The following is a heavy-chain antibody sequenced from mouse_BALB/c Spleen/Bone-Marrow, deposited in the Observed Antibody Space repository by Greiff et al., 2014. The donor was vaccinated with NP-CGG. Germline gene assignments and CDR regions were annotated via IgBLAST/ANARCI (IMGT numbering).Heavy chain of an antibody. V-gene: IGHV1S130*01. CDR1: GYTFTSSW. Sequence: QVQLQQSGSVLVRPGASVKLSCKASGYTFTSSWMHWAKQRPGQGLEWIGEIHPNSGNTNYNEKFKGKATLTVDTSSSTAYVDLSSLTSEDSAVYYCAGSTTATYFDVWGAGTTVTVSS. D-gene: IGHD1-2*01. CDR2: IHPNSGNT. J-gene: IGHJ1*01. CDR3: AGSTTATYFDV.